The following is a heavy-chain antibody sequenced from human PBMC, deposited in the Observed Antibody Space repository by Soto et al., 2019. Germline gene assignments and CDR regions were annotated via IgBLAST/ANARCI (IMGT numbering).Heavy chain of an antibody. V-gene: IGHV3-23*01. Sequence: EVQLLESGGGLVQPGGSLRLSCAASGFTFSSYAMSWVRQAPGQGLEWVSAISGSGGSTYYADSVKGRFTISRDNSKNTLYLQMNSLRAEDTAVYYCAKDSPPHDYGDYKPFDYWGQGTLVTVSS. CDR3: AKDSPPHDYGDYKPFDY. CDR2: ISGSGGST. J-gene: IGHJ4*02. CDR1: GFTFSSYA. D-gene: IGHD4-17*01.